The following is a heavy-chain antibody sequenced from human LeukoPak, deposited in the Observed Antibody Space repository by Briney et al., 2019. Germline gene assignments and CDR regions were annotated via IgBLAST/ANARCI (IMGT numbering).Heavy chain of an antibody. CDR3: ARIAVAHFDP. CDR2: ISYDGSNK. Sequence: GGSLRLSCAASGFTFSSYGMHWVRQAPGKGLEWVAVISYDGSNKYYADSVKGRFTISRDNSKNTLYLQMNSLRAEDTALYYCARIAVAHFDPWGQGTLVTVSS. V-gene: IGHV3-30*03. D-gene: IGHD6-19*01. J-gene: IGHJ5*02. CDR1: GFTFSSYG.